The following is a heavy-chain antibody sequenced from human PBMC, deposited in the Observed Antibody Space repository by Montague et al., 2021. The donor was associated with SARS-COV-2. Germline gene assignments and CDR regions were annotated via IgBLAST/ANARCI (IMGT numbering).Heavy chain of an antibody. Sequence: PPLVKPTQTLTLSCTFSGFPLSASGVGVGWIRQPPGKALEWLALVYWDGEKRYSPSLKSRLTITNDTSKNQVVLKMANMDPVDTATYFCAHRIVGAPFDYWGQGALVTVSS. V-gene: IGHV2-5*02. D-gene: IGHD1-26*01. CDR3: AHRIVGAPFDY. CDR2: VYWDGEK. J-gene: IGHJ4*02. CDR1: GFPLSASGVG.